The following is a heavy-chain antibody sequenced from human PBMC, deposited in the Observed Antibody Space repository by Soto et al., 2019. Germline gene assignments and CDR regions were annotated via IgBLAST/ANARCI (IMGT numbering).Heavy chain of an antibody. CDR2: IYYSGST. Sequence: PSETLSLTCTVSGGSISSYYWSWIRQPPGKGLEWIGYIYYSGSTNYNPSLKSRVTISVDTSKNQFSLKLSSVTAADTAVYYCARNKLSPGWFAPGGQGTLVTVPS. J-gene: IGHJ5*02. CDR3: ARNKLSPGWFAP. D-gene: IGHD3-16*02. CDR1: GGSISSYY. V-gene: IGHV4-59*01.